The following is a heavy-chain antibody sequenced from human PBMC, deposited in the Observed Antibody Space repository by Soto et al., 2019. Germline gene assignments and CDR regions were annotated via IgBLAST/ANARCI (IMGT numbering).Heavy chain of an antibody. CDR3: AKDHDFWSGYYLAFDY. CDR2: ISGSGGST. CDR1: GFTFSSYA. Sequence: LRLSCAASGFTFSSYAMSWVRQAPGKGLEWVSAISGSGGSTYYADSVKGRFTISRDNSKNTLYLQMNSLRAEDTAVYYCAKDHDFWSGYYLAFDYWGQGTLVTVSS. J-gene: IGHJ4*02. D-gene: IGHD3-3*01. V-gene: IGHV3-23*01.